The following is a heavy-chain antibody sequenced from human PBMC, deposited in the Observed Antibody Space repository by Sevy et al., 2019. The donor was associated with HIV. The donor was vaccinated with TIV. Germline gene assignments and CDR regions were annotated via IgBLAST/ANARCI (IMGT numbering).Heavy chain of an antibody. D-gene: IGHD3-16*01. CDR3: TRGKGDESIFDY. Sequence: GGSLRLSCTASGFSFGDYAMNWVRQAPGKGLEWVAFFKNKARGGTLGHAASVKGRFTISRDDSKSIVYLQMNDLRTEDTGVYYCTRGKGDESIFDYWGQGALVTVSS. V-gene: IGHV3-49*04. CDR2: FKNKARGGTL. J-gene: IGHJ4*02. CDR1: GFSFGDYA.